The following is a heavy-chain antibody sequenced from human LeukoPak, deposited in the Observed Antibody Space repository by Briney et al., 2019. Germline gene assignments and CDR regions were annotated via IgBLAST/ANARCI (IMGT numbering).Heavy chain of an antibody. CDR2: IYPGDSDT. J-gene: IGHJ3*02. Sequence: GESLKTSCKGSGYSFTSYWIGWVRQMPGKGLEWMGIIYPGDSDTRYSPSFQGQVTISADKSISTAYLQWSSLKASDTAMYYCARRNEYCSSTSCYRIHAFDIWGQGTMVTVSS. CDR1: GYSFTSYW. CDR3: ARRNEYCSSTSCYRIHAFDI. D-gene: IGHD2-2*02. V-gene: IGHV5-51*01.